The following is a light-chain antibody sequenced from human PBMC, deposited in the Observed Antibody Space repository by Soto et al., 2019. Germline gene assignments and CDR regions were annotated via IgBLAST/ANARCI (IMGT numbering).Light chain of an antibody. Sequence: EIVLTQSPGTLSLSQGERATLSCRASQSVSSSYLAWYQQKPGQAPRLVIYGTSTRATGIPARFSGSGSGTDFTLTISRLEPEDFAIYYCQQYGNSQYTFGQGTQVEIK. CDR2: GTS. CDR1: QSVSSSY. J-gene: IGKJ2*01. V-gene: IGKV3-20*01. CDR3: QQYGNSQYT.